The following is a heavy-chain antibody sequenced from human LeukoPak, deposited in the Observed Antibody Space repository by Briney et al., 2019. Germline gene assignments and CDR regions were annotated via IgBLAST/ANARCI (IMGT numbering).Heavy chain of an antibody. CDR1: GGSISSYY. V-gene: IGHV4-59*01. CDR3: ARAPRGYYMDV. CDR2: IYYSGST. J-gene: IGHJ6*03. Sequence: SETLSLTCTVSGGSISSYYWSWIRQPPGKGLEWIGYIYYSGSTNYNPSLKSRVTISVDTSKNQFSLKLSSVTAADTAVYYCARAPRGYYMDVWGQGTMVTVSS.